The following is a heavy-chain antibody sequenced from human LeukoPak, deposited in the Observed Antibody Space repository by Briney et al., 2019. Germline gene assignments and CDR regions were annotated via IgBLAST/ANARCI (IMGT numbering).Heavy chain of an antibody. CDR1: GFIFRNYG. J-gene: IGHJ1*01. D-gene: IGHD6-13*01. Sequence: VGSLRLSCAASGFIFRNYGMHWVRQAPGKGLEWVAVIWYDGSNKYYADSVKGRFTISRDNARNTLYLQMNSLRAEDTAVYYCAGDRRSRLYEFWGEGTLVIVSS. CDR2: IWYDGSNK. V-gene: IGHV3-33*01. CDR3: AGDRRSRLYEF.